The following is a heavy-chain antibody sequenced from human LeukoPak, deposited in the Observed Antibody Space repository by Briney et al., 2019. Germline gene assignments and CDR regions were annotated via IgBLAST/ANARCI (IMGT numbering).Heavy chain of an antibody. Sequence: GSLRLSCAASGFTFSSYSMNWVRQAPGKGLEWVSSISSSSSYIYYADSVKGRFTISRDNAKNSLYLQMNSLRAEDTAVYYCARVKAKTTYSSSWGRRNPIDYWGQGTLVTVSS. CDR3: ARVKAKTTYSSSWGRRNPIDY. V-gene: IGHV3-21*01. CDR1: GFTFSSYS. J-gene: IGHJ4*02. CDR2: ISSSSSYI. D-gene: IGHD6-13*01.